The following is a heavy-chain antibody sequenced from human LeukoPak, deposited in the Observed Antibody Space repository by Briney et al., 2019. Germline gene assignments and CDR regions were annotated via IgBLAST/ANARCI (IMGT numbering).Heavy chain of an antibody. J-gene: IGHJ5*02. D-gene: IGHD6-6*01. CDR1: GFTFSSYG. CDR2: ISYDGSNK. Sequence: PGGSLRLSCAASGFTFSSYGMHWVRQAPGKGLEWVAVISYDGSNKYYADSVKGRFTISRDNSKNTLYLQMNSLRSDDTAVYYCARDIPSIAARQPLRPWGQGTLVTVSS. V-gene: IGHV3-30*03. CDR3: ARDIPSIAARQPLRP.